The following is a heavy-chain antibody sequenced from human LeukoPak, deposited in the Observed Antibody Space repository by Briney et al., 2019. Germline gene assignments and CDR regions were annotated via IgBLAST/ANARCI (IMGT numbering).Heavy chain of an antibody. Sequence: PGGSLRLSCAASGFTFSGYWMSWVRQAPGKGLEWVANIKQDGSEKYYVDSVKGRFTISRDNAKNSLYLQMNSLRAEDTAVYYCARVRRSDCSSTSCYGAFDIWGQGTVVTVSS. D-gene: IGHD2-2*01. CDR2: IKQDGSEK. CDR1: GFTFSGYW. CDR3: ARVRRSDCSSTSCYGAFDI. J-gene: IGHJ3*02. V-gene: IGHV3-7*01.